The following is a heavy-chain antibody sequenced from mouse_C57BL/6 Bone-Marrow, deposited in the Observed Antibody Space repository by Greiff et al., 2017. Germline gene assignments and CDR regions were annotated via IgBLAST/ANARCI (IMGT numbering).Heavy chain of an antibody. CDR1: GFTFSSSA. V-gene: IGHV5-4*01. J-gene: IGHJ2*01. Sequence: EVKLVESGGGLVKPGGSLKLSCAASGFTFSSSAMSWVRQTPEKRLEWVATISDGGSYTYYPDNVKGRFTIARDNAKNNLYLQMSHLKSEDTAMYYCARESNLDYWGQGTTLTVSS. CDR2: ISDGGSYT. D-gene: IGHD2-5*01. CDR3: ARESNLDY.